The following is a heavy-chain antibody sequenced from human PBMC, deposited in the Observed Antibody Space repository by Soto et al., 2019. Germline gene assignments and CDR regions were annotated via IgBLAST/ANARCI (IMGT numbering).Heavy chain of an antibody. CDR1: GYTFTSYG. J-gene: IGHJ5*02. CDR2: ISAYNGNT. Sequence: ASVKVSCKASGYTFTSYGISWVRQAPGQGLEWMGWISAYNGNTNYAQKLQGRVTMTTDTSTSTAYMELRSLRSDDTAVYYCARNYDFWSGYMLNWFDPWGQGTLVTSPQ. V-gene: IGHV1-18*01. D-gene: IGHD3-3*01. CDR3: ARNYDFWSGYMLNWFDP.